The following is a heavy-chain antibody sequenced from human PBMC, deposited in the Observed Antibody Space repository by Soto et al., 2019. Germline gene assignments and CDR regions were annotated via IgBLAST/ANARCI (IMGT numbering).Heavy chain of an antibody. D-gene: IGHD3-3*01. CDR1: GFTFSNAW. CDR2: IKSKTDGGTT. V-gene: IGHV3-15*01. J-gene: IGHJ6*02. Sequence: GGSLRLSCAASGFTFSNAWMSWVRQAPGKGLEWVGRIKSKTDGGTTDYAAPVKGRFTISRDDSKNTLYLQMNSLKTEDTAVYYCTTSRGLDYDFWSGYWYGMDVWGQGTTVTVSS. CDR3: TTSRGLDYDFWSGYWYGMDV.